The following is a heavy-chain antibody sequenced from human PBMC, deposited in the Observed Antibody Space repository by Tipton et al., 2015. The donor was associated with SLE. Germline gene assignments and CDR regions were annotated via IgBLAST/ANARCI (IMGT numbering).Heavy chain of an antibody. CDR1: GGSFSGYY. CDR2: INHSGST. J-gene: IGHJ4*02. Sequence: TLSLTCAVYGGSFSGYYRSWIRQPPGKGLEWIGEINHSGSTNYNPSLKSRVTISVDTSKNQFSLKLSSVTAADTAVYYCARDMDWSSGWYPLGYWGQGTLVTVSS. CDR3: ARDMDWSSGWYPLGY. D-gene: IGHD6-19*01. V-gene: IGHV4-34*01.